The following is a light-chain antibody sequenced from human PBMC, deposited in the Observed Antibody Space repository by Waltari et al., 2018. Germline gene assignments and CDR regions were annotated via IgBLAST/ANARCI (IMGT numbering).Light chain of an antibody. CDR3: QVWDHSSDHRGV. V-gene: IGLV3-21*04. Sequence: SFVLTQPPSVSVAPGKTARISSGGNNIGNKSVNWYAQKLGQAPVLVIYYDTDRPSGIPERFSGSNCGNTATLTISRVEAGDEADYYCQVWDHSSDHRGVFGGGTNLTVL. CDR2: YDT. J-gene: IGLJ3*02. CDR1: NIGNKS.